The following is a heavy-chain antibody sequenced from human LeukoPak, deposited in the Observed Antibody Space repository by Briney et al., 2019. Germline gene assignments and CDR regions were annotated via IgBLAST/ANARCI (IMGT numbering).Heavy chain of an antibody. J-gene: IGHJ4*02. CDR1: DFTGSSNY. CDR3: ARSLPYGTTWYGRSDF. D-gene: IGHD6-13*01. V-gene: IGHV3-53*01. CDR2: IYSGGST. Sequence: QAGGSLRLSCAASDFTGSSNYMSWVRQAPGKGLEWVSVIYSGGSTYYADSVKGRFTVSRDDSENTLYLQMNSLRAEDTAIYYCARSLPYGTTWYGRSDFWGQGTLVTVSS.